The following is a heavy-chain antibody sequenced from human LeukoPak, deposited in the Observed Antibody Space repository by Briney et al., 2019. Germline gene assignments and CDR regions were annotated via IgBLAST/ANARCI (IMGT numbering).Heavy chain of an antibody. Sequence: ETLSLTCTVSGVTFSNHRRSWVRQPPGKGLEWIGCIYYCRRTNWNPSLQRRFTISINTYNNRLSLKLSSVTAAETAVYYCARGVLTTVRYYMHGWGKGTTATVSS. CDR3: ARGVLTTVRYYMHG. J-gene: IGHJ6*03. CDR1: GVTFSNHR. V-gene: IGHV4-59*11. CDR2: IYYCRRT. D-gene: IGHD4-11*01.